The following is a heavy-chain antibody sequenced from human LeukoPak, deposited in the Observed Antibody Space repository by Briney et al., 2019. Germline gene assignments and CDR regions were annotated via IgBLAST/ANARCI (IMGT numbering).Heavy chain of an antibody. D-gene: IGHD2-2*01. CDR2: IYYSGST. V-gene: IGHV4-39*07. CDR3: ARDNVPADYYYYGMDV. CDR1: GGSISSSSYY. J-gene: IGHJ6*02. Sequence: SETLSLTCTVSGGSISSSSYYWGWIRQPPGKGLEWIGSIYYSGSTYYNPSLKSRVTISVDTSKNQFSLKLSSVTAADTAVYYCARDNVPADYYYYGMDVWGQGTTVTVSS.